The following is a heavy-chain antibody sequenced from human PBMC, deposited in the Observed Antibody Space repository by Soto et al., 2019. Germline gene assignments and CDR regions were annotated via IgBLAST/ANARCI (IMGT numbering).Heavy chain of an antibody. Sequence: ETLSLTCAVYGGSLSGYYWSWIRQPPGKALEWIGEFNHSGDTNYNPSLKSRVTISVDTSKNQLFLNLSSVTAADTAMYYCARHHVRGRTIAGAAEFWGQGTLVTVSS. CDR3: ARHHVRGRTIAGAAEF. D-gene: IGHD1-26*01. CDR2: FNHSGDT. CDR1: GGSLSGYY. V-gene: IGHV4-34*01. J-gene: IGHJ4*02.